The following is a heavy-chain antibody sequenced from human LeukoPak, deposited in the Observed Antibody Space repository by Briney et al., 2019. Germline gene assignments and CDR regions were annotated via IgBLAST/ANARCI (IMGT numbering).Heavy chain of an antibody. Sequence: GGSLRLSCAASGFTFSSCAMNWVRQVPGKGLEWVSGISGSGGITHYADSVRGRFTISRDNSKNRLYLQMNSLRVEDTAVYYCAKDPTDFDSSGQTYFDYWGQGTLVTVSS. CDR3: AKDPTDFDSSGQTYFDY. D-gene: IGHD3-22*01. J-gene: IGHJ4*02. CDR2: ISGSGGIT. V-gene: IGHV3-23*01. CDR1: GFTFSSCA.